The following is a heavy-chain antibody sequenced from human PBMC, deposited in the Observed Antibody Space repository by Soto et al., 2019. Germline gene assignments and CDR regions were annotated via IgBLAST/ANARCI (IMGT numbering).Heavy chain of an antibody. CDR1: GGSVSSSSYY. V-gene: IGHV4-39*01. CDR3: GRLEGLATISYYFDY. CDR2: VYYRGST. Sequence: QLQLQESGPGLVKPSETLSLTCTVSGGSVSSSSYYWGWVRQPPGKGLEWIGSVYYRGSTYYNPSLESLVTISVDKSKNQFSLKLMSLSAADTAVYDCGRLEGLATISYYFDYWGQGALVTVSS. J-gene: IGHJ4*02. D-gene: IGHD3-9*01.